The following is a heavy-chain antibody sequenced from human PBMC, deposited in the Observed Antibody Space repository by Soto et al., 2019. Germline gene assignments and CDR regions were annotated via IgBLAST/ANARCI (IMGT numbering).Heavy chain of an antibody. J-gene: IGHJ3*02. CDR2: IWRSNLI. Sequence: EVQLVESGGGLVQPGGSLRLSCVASGFSFSGYSMNWVRQAPGKGLEWVSYIWRSNLIGYADSEKGRATISRDEAKNSLSLQLNSLRAEDTAVYYCVRDQFYAFDIWGQGTMVTVSS. V-gene: IGHV3-48*01. CDR1: GFSFSGYS. D-gene: IGHD3-3*01. CDR3: VRDQFYAFDI.